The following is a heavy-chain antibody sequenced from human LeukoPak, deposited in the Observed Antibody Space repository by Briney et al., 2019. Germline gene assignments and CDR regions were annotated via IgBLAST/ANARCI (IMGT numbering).Heavy chain of an antibody. Sequence: PGGSLRLSCAASGFTFSSYAMSWVRQAPGKGLEWVSAISGSGGSTYYADSVKGRFTISRDNSKNTLYLQMNSLRAEDTAVYYCTRGFNGIGSGYQSFDYWGQGTLVTVSS. D-gene: IGHD3-22*01. V-gene: IGHV3-23*01. CDR2: ISGSGGST. CDR1: GFTFSSYA. J-gene: IGHJ4*02. CDR3: TRGFNGIGSGYQSFDY.